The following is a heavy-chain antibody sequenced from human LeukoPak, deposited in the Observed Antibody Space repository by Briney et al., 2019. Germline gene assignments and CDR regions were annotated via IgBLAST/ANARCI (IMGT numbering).Heavy chain of an antibody. CDR3: AREGIAVAGTTYYFDY. CDR1: GDSVSSNSAA. D-gene: IGHD6-19*01. V-gene: IGHV6-1*01. CDR2: TYYRSKWYN. Sequence: SQTLSLTCAISGDSVSSNSAAWNWIRQSPSRGLEWLGRTYYRSKWYNDYAVSVKSRITINPDTSKNQFTLQLNSVTPEDTAVYYCAREGIAVAGTTYYFDYWGQGTLVTVSS. J-gene: IGHJ4*02.